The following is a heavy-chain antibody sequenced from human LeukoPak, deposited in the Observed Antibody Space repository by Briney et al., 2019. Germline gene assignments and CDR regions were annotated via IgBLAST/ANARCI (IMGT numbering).Heavy chain of an antibody. V-gene: IGHV1-2*02. CDR3: ARGAFPIRFLEWLLPYFDY. Sequence: GASVKVSCKASGYTFTGYYMHWVRQAPGQGLEWMGWINPNSGGTNYAQKFQGRVTMTRDTSISTAYMELSRLRSDDTAVYYCARGAFPIRFLEWLLPYFDYWGQGTLVTVSS. CDR2: INPNSGGT. CDR1: GYTFTGYY. D-gene: IGHD3-3*01. J-gene: IGHJ4*02.